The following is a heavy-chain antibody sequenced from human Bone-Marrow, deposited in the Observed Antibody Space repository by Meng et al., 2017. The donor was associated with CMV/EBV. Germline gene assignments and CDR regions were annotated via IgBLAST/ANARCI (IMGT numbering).Heavy chain of an antibody. CDR1: LTVSEYD. V-gene: IGHV3-11*01. J-gene: IGHJ5*02. D-gene: IGHD6-13*01. CDR3: ARDGIESSSWPTNWFDP. Sequence: LTVSEYDVSWIRRAQGKGLEWVSYISRSGSTIYYADSVKGRFTISRDNAKNSLYLQMNSLRAEDTAVYYCARDGIESSSWPTNWFDPWGQGTLVTVSS. CDR2: ISRSGSTI.